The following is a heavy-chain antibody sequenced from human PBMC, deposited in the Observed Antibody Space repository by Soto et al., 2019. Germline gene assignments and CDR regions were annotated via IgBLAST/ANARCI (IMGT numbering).Heavy chain of an antibody. Sequence: SETLSLTCTVSGGSISSGGYYWGWIRQPPGKGLEWIGSIYYSGSTYYNPSLESRVTISVDTPRNQFSLKLSSVTAADTAVYYCARGYYDSRGYSNPFDCWGQGALVTVSS. V-gene: IGHV4-39*07. CDR3: ARGYYDSRGYSNPFDC. CDR1: GGSISSGGYY. CDR2: IYYSGST. J-gene: IGHJ4*02. D-gene: IGHD3-22*01.